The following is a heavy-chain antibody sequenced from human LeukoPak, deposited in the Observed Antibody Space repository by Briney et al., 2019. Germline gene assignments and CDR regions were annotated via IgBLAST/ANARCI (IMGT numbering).Heavy chain of an antibody. CDR3: AKEGYYYDGSGYNYYYGMDV. D-gene: IGHD3-22*01. J-gene: IGHJ6*02. CDR2: ISYDGSNK. Sequence: GGSLRLSCAASGFTFSSDGMHWVRQAPGKGLEWVAVISYDGSNKYYADSVKGRFTISRDNSKNTLYLQMNSLRAEDTAVYYCAKEGYYYDGSGYNYYYGMDVWGQGTTVTVSS. CDR1: GFTFSSDG. V-gene: IGHV3-30*18.